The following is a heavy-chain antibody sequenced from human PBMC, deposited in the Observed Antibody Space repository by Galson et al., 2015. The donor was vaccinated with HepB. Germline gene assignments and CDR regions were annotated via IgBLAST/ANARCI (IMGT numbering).Heavy chain of an antibody. CDR3: ATRTTVTTYGGLVSWKPFQH. V-gene: IGHV1-24*01. J-gene: IGHJ1*01. Sequence: SVKVSCKVSGYTLTELSMHWVRQAPGKGLEWMGGFDPEDGETIYAQKFQGRVTMTEDTSTDTAYMEPSSLRSEDTAVYYCATRTTVTTYGGLVSWKPFQHWGQGTQVTVSS. CDR1: GYTLTELS. CDR2: FDPEDGET. D-gene: IGHD4-17*01.